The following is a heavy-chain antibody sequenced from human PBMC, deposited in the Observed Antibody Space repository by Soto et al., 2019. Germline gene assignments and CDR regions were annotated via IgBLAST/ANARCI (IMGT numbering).Heavy chain of an antibody. D-gene: IGHD3-22*01. J-gene: IGHJ5*02. CDR1: GFTFSNSW. V-gene: IGHV3-7*03. CDR2: INPDGSEK. Sequence: EVQLVESGGDLVHPGGSLRLSCAASGFTFSNSWMTWVRQGPANGLEWVATINPDGSEKYYMDSEKGRFTVSRDNARNSLFLQMNSLRADDTAVYFCARKDYYYDTSNAGWFDPWGQGTLVTVSS. CDR3: ARKDYYYDTSNAGWFDP.